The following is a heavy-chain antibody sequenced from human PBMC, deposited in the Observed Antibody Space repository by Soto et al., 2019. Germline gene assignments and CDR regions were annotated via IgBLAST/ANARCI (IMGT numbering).Heavy chain of an antibody. CDR3: ARGRYCLTGTCFPNWFDS. V-gene: IGHV4-30-4*01. Sequence: SETLSLTCSVSGDSISNLDYFWAWIRQPPGQALEYIGYIYKSATTYYNPSFESRVAISVDTSKSQFSLNVTSVTAADTAVYFCARGRYCLTGTCFPNWFDSWGQGALVT. CDR2: IYKSATT. J-gene: IGHJ5*01. D-gene: IGHD7-27*01. CDR1: GDSISNLDYF.